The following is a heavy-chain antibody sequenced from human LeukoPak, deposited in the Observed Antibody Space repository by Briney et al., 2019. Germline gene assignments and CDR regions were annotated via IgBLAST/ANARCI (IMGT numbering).Heavy chain of an antibody. J-gene: IGHJ4*02. CDR2: ISSTSGTT. CDR3: AGRSGPDDY. V-gene: IGHV3-48*01. D-gene: IGHD2-15*01. Sequence: GGSLRLSCTASGFSFNTFGMYWVRQAPGKGLEWVSYISSTSGTTYYADSVKGRFTVSRDNAKKSLYLQMNSLRVEDTAVYYCAGRSGPDDYWGQGTLVTVSS. CDR1: GFSFNTFG.